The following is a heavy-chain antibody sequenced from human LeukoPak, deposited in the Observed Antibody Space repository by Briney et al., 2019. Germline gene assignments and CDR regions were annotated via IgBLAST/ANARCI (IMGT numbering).Heavy chain of an antibody. Sequence: PSETLSLTCAVYGGSFSGYYWSWIRQPPGKGLEWIGEINHSGSTNYNPSLKSRVTISVDTSKNQFSLKLSSVTAADTAVYYCAEWSSLDYWGQGTLVTVSS. J-gene: IGHJ4*02. D-gene: IGHD3-3*01. CDR2: INHSGST. CDR1: GGSFSGYY. CDR3: AEWSSLDY. V-gene: IGHV4-34*01.